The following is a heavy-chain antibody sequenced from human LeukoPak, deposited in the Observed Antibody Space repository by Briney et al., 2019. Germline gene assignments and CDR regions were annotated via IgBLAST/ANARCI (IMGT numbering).Heavy chain of an antibody. CDR2: ISGSGGST. V-gene: IGHV3-23*01. CDR3: AKVSYGDYLYFDY. Sequence: GGSLRLSCAASGFTFSSYTMSWVRQAPGKGLEWVSAISGSGGSTYYADSVKGRFTISRDNSKNTLYLQMNSLRAEDTAVYYCAKVSYGDYLYFDYWGQGTLVTASS. D-gene: IGHD4-17*01. J-gene: IGHJ4*02. CDR1: GFTFSSYT.